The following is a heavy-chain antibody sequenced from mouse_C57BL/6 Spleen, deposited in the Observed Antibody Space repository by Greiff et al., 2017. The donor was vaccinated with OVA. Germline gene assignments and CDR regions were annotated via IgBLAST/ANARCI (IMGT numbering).Heavy chain of an antibody. CDR2: IDPSDSYT. D-gene: IGHD1-1*01. CDR3: ARGYYGSSYNY. CDR1: GYTFTSYW. V-gene: IGHV1-50*01. Sequence: VKLQQPGAELVKPGASVKLSCKASGYTFTSYWMQSVKQRPGQGLEWIGEIDPSDSYTNYNQKFKGKATLTVDTSSSTAYMQLSSLTSEDSAVYYCARGYYGSSYNYWGQGTTLTASS. J-gene: IGHJ2*01.